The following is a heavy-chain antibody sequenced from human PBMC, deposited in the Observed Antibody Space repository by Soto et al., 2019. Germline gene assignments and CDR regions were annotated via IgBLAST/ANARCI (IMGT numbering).Heavy chain of an antibody. CDR1: GYTFTSYG. D-gene: IGHD2-2*01. V-gene: IGHV1-18*01. J-gene: IGHJ5*02. CDR2: ISAYNGNT. Sequence: QVQLVQSGAEVKKPGASVKVSCKASGYTFTSYGISWVRQAPGQGLEWMGWISAYNGNTNYAQKLQDRVTMTTDTSTSTAYMELRSLRSDDTAVYYCARVTLGYCSSTSCSGWFDPWGQGTLVTVSS. CDR3: ARVTLGYCSSTSCSGWFDP.